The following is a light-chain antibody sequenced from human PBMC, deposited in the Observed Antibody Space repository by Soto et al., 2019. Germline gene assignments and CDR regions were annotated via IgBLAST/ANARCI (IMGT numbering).Light chain of an antibody. V-gene: IGLV2-8*01. J-gene: IGLJ1*01. CDR3: TSYAGGNNV. Sequence: QSALTQPPSASGSPGQSVTISCTGTSSDVGGYNYVSWYQQYPGKVPKLMIYEVNKRPSGVPDRFSDSKSGNTASLTVSGLQAEDEADYYCTSYAGGNNVFGTGTKVTVL. CDR1: SSDVGGYNY. CDR2: EVN.